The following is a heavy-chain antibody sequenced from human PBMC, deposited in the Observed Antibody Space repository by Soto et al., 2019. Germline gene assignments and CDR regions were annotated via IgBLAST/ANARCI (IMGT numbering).Heavy chain of an antibody. J-gene: IGHJ4*02. CDR3: ARRHSDTSGYSPHFDY. Sequence: GGSLRLSCAASGFTFRSYWMSWVRQAPGKGLEWVANVKQDGSEIYYVDSVKGRFTISRDNAKNLFYLQMNILSVEDTAVYYCARRHSDTSGYSPHFDYWGQGT. CDR2: VKQDGSEI. D-gene: IGHD3-22*01. CDR1: GFTFRSYW. V-gene: IGHV3-7*01.